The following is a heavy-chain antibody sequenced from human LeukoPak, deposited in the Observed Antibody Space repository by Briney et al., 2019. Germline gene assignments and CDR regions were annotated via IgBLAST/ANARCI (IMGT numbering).Heavy chain of an antibody. J-gene: IGHJ4*02. V-gene: IGHV3-7*01. Sequence: PGGSLRLSCAASGFAFSSNWMSWVRQAPGRGLELVANISPDGSGKYCMDSVKGRCAISRDNARSSLDLQLNSLRVEDTAVYFCANQAYSGFDYWGQGTLVTASS. CDR3: ANQAYSGFDY. CDR2: ISPDGSGK. D-gene: IGHD1-26*01. CDR1: GFAFSSNW.